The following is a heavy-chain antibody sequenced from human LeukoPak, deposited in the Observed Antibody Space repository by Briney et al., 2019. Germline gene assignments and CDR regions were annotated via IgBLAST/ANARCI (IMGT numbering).Heavy chain of an antibody. Sequence: ASVKVSCKASGYTFTSYYMHWVRQAPGQGLEWMGIISPSSGTTRYAQKFQGRVTMTRVTSTSTVYMDLSSLRSEDTAVYYCARDSDFQDRFDPWGQGTLVTVSS. CDR2: ISPSSGTT. V-gene: IGHV1-46*01. D-gene: IGHD3-3*01. CDR3: ARDSDFQDRFDP. CDR1: GYTFTSYY. J-gene: IGHJ5*02.